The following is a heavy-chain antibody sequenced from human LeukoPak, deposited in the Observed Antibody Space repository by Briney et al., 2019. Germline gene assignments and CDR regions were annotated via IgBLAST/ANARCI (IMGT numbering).Heavy chain of an antibody. CDR1: GFTFSSYW. CDR3: ARARWSSTGWFLGY. CDR2: VNPQGSGT. V-gene: IGHV3-74*01. J-gene: IGHJ4*02. Sequence: GESLRLSCAASGFTFSSYWMHWVRQAPGKGLVWVSRVNPQGSGTSYTDSVKGRFTISRDNAKDALHLRMDNLRVEDMAVYYCARARWSSTGWFLGYWGQGTLVTVSS. D-gene: IGHD6-19*01.